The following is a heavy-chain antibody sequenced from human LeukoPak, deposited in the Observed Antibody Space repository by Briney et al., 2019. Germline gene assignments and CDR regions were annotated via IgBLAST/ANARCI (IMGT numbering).Heavy chain of an antibody. CDR3: TTGGGVATKHLDY. V-gene: IGHV3-23*01. D-gene: IGHD5-12*01. J-gene: IGHJ4*02. Sequence: GGSLRLSCAASGFTFITYTMSWVRQAPGKGLEWVSAISGSGSSTYYADSVRGRFTISRDNSKNTLYLQMNSLRAEDTAVYYCTTGGGVATKHLDYWGQGTLVTVSS. CDR1: GFTFITYT. CDR2: ISGSGSST.